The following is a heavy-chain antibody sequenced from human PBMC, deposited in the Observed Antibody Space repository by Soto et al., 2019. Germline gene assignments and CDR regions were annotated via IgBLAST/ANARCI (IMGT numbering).Heavy chain of an antibody. J-gene: IGHJ6*02. CDR3: AREEPYYDILTGYYIRYGMDV. CDR1: GGSISSYY. D-gene: IGHD3-9*01. CDR2: IYTSGST. Sequence: TLSLTCTVSGGSISSYYWSWIRQPAGKGLEWIGRIYTSGSTNYIPSLKSRVTMSVDTSKNQFSLKLSSVTAADTAVYYCAREEPYYDILTGYYIRYGMDVWGQGTTVTVSS. V-gene: IGHV4-4*07.